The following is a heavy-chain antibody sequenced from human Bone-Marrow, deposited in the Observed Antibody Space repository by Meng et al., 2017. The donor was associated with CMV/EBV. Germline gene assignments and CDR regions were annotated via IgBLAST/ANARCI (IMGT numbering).Heavy chain of an antibody. CDR2: IYWNDDK. CDR1: GFSFSTSGVG. CDR3: AHTKLWDTEGEHYFDC. Sequence: SGPTLVKPTQTLTLTCTFSGFSFSTSGVGVGWIRQPPGKALEWLALIYWNDDKHYGPSLKSRLTITKANSKAQVVLTLTNMDPVDKATYYFAHTKLWDTEGEHYFDCWGQGALVTVSS. V-gene: IGHV2-5*01. J-gene: IGHJ4*02. D-gene: IGHD1-26*01.